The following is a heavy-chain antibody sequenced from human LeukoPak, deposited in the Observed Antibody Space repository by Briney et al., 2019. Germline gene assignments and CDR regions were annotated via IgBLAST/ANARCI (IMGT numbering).Heavy chain of an antibody. J-gene: IGHJ5*02. CDR2: IYYSGST. Sequence: SETLSLTCSVTGGSISSYYLSWIRQPPGKGLEWIGYIYYSGSTNYNPSLKSRVTISVDTSKNQFSLKLSSVTAADTAVYYCARGFSPPFDPWGQGTLVTVSS. V-gene: IGHV4-59*01. CDR1: GGSISSYY. CDR3: ARGFSPPFDP.